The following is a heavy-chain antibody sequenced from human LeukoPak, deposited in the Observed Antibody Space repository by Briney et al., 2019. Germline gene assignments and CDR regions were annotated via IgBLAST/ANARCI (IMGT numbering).Heavy chain of an antibody. V-gene: IGHV4-39*01. CDR2: IYYSGST. CDR1: GGSISSSSYY. CDR3: ASGIAVAGGPYYFDY. Sequence: SETLSLTCTVSGGSISSSSYYWGWIRQPPGKRLAWIGSIYYSGSTYYNPSLMSRVTISVDTSKNQFSLKLSSVTAADTAVYYCASGIAVAGGPYYFDYWGQGTMVTVSS. J-gene: IGHJ4*02. D-gene: IGHD6-19*01.